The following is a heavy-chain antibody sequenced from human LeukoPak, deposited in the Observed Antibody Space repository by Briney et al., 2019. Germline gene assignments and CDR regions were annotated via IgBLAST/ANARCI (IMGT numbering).Heavy chain of an antibody. Sequence: GGSLRLSCAASGFTFSDYYMSWIRQAPGKGLEWVSYISSSGSTIYYADSVKGRFTISRDNAKNSLFLQMNSLGVEDTAFYYCARGLLWFGETPMGNWFDPWGQGTLVTVSS. CDR2: ISSSGSTI. CDR1: GFTFSDYY. J-gene: IGHJ5*02. V-gene: IGHV3-11*04. D-gene: IGHD3-10*01. CDR3: ARGLLWFGETPMGNWFDP.